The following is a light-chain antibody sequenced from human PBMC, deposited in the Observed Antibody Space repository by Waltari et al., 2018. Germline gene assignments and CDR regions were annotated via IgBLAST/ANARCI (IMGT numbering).Light chain of an antibody. CDR2: DAS. CDR3: QQRSNWPLT. V-gene: IGKV3-11*01. CDR1: QSVNTY. Sequence: EIVLTQSPATLSLSPGEGATLSCRASQSVNTYLVWYQQKLGQAPRLLIYDASTRATGIPARFSGSGSGTDFTLTISSLEPEDFAVYYCQQRSNWPLTFGGGTKVEIK. J-gene: IGKJ4*01.